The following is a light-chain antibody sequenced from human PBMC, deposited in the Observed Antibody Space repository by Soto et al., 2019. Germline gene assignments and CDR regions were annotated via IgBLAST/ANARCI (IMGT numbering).Light chain of an antibody. CDR3: QHFGDSPVT. J-gene: IGKJ5*01. CDR2: GAS. CDR1: QSVSSTY. V-gene: IGKV3-20*01. Sequence: EIVLRQSPGTLSWSPGERATRSCRASQSVSSTYLAWCQQKPGQAPRLLIYGASTRATGIPDRFSGTGSGTDFTLTISRLEPEDFAVYYCQHFGDSPVTFGQGTRLEIK.